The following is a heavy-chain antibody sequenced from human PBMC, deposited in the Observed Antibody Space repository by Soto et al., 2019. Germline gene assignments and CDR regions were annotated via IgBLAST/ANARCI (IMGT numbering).Heavy chain of an antibody. J-gene: IGHJ4*02. CDR3: AKAYFVWSSEQPYYFDY. CDR2: ISGSGGRS. Sequence: EVQLLDSGGGLVQPGGSLRLSCAASGFTFSNYAMTWVRQGPGKGLEWVSGISGSGGRSYYADSVKGRFTISRDNSKSQLYLQKNSLSAEDTAVYYCAKAYFVWSSEQPYYFDYWGQGTLVTVSS. CDR1: GFTFSNYA. V-gene: IGHV3-23*01. D-gene: IGHD3-16*01.